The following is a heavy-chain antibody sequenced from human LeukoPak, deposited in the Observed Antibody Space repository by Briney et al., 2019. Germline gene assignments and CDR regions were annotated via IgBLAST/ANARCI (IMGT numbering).Heavy chain of an antibody. J-gene: IGHJ5*02. CDR3: ARKTIAARPGWFDP. CDR1: GYTFTSYD. CDR2: MNPNSGNT. Sequence: ASVKVSCKASGYTFTSYDINWVRQATGQGLEWMGWMNPNSGNTGYAQKLQGRVTMTRNTSISTAYMELSSLRSEDTAVYYCARKTIAARPGWFDPWGQGTLVTVSS. D-gene: IGHD6-6*01. V-gene: IGHV1-8*01.